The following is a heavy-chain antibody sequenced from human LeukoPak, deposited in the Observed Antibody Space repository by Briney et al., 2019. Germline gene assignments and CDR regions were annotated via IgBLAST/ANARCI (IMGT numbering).Heavy chain of an antibody. V-gene: IGHV3-15*01. Sequence: PGGSLRLSCAASGIPFSNAWMSWVRRAPGKGLEWVGRIKSISAGGTTDYAAPVKGRFTISRDDSKNTLYLQMNSLKTEDTAVYYCTTDSPYYYDSSAYYALFDYWGQGTLVTVSS. CDR1: GIPFSNAW. D-gene: IGHD3-22*01. J-gene: IGHJ4*02. CDR2: IKSISAGGTT. CDR3: TTDSPYYYDSSAYYALFDY.